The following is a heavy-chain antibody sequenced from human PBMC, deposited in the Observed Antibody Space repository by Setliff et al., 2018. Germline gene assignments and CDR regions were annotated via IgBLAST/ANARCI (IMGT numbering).Heavy chain of an antibody. CDR2: FDPEDGER. Sequence: GASVKVSCKVSGSTVTESSMHWVRQAPGKGLEWMGGFDPEDGERIYAQHFQGRLTMTEDTSTDTAYMELSSLKASDTAMYYCARQGDYDRVDPWGQGTLVTVSS. J-gene: IGHJ5*02. D-gene: IGHD3-22*01. V-gene: IGHV1-24*01. CDR1: GSTVTESS. CDR3: ARQGDYDRVDP.